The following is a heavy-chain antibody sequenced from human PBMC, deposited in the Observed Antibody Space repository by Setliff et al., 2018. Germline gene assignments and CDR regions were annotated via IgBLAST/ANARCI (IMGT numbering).Heavy chain of an antibody. V-gene: IGHV3-23*01. CDR1: GFTFSSYA. J-gene: IGHJ4*02. CDR2: ISGSAQTT. D-gene: IGHD2-15*01. Sequence: ETLSLSCAASGFTFSSYAITWVRQAPGKGLEWVSMISGSAQTTYSADSVKGRFTISRDNSKNTVYLEMNSLRAEDTAVYYCAKRGPYCSGGTCHYYFDYWGQGTLVTVSS. CDR3: AKRGPYCSGGTCHYYFDY.